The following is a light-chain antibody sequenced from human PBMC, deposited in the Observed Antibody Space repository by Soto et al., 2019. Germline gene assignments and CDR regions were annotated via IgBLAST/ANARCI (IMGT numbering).Light chain of an antibody. V-gene: IGKV3-15*01. J-gene: IGKJ1*01. CDR2: HAS. CDR1: QSVSDN. CDR3: QQYNNWPPWT. Sequence: EIVLTQSPATVSLSPGERATLSCMSSQSVSDNLAWYQKKPGQAPRLLFYHASARATGIPARFSGSGSGTELTLTISGLQSEDFAVYYCQQYNNWPPWTFGQGTKVDI.